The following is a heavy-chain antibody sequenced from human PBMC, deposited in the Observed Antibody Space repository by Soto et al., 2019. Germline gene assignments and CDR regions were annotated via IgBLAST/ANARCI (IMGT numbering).Heavy chain of an antibody. Sequence: QVQLQESGPGLVKPSETLSLTCTVSGGSISSYYWSWIRQPPGKGLEWIGYIYYSGSTNYNPSPKSRVTLSVDTSKNQCSLKLSSVTAADTAVYYCARSRYSSGWLYDYWGQGTLVTVSS. CDR3: ARSRYSSGWLYDY. CDR2: IYYSGST. D-gene: IGHD6-19*01. J-gene: IGHJ4*02. V-gene: IGHV4-59*01. CDR1: GGSISSYY.